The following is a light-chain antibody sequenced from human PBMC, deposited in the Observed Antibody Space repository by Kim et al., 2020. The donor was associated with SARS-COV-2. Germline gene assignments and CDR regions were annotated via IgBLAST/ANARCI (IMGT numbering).Light chain of an antibody. J-gene: IGKJ5*01. CDR3: QQYSNWPSIT. V-gene: IGKV3-15*01. CDR1: QSVSSK. Sequence: SPGERATLSCRASQSVSSKLAWYQQKPGQAPRLLIYGASTRATGIPARLSGSGSGTEFTLTISSPQSEDFAVYYCQQYSNWPSITFGQGTRLEIK. CDR2: GAS.